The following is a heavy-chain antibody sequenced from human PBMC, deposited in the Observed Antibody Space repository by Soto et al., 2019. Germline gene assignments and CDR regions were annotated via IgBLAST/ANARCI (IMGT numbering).Heavy chain of an antibody. CDR2: ISGSGGST. V-gene: IGHV3-23*01. Sequence: RLSCAASGFTFSSYAMSWVRQAPGKGLEWVSAISGSGGSTYYADSVKGRFTISRDNSKNTLYLQMNSLRAEDTAVYYCAKGTQYDFWSGYCFDYWGQGTLVTVSS. J-gene: IGHJ4*02. CDR1: GFTFSSYA. CDR3: AKGTQYDFWSGYCFDY. D-gene: IGHD3-3*01.